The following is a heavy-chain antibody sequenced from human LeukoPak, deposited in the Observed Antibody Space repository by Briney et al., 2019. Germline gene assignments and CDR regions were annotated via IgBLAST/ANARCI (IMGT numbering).Heavy chain of an antibody. J-gene: IGHJ5*02. Sequence: SETLSLTCTVSSGSISGSSYFWGWIRQPPGKGLEWIGSIYYSGSTYYNPSLKSRVTISVDTSKNQFSLKLSSVTAADTAVYYCARAEYSPNWFDPWGQGTLVTVSS. CDR2: IYYSGST. D-gene: IGHD6-6*01. V-gene: IGHV4-39*07. CDR1: SGSISGSSYF. CDR3: ARAEYSPNWFDP.